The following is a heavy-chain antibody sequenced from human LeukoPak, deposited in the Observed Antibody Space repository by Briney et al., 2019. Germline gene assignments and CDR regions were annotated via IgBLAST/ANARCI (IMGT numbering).Heavy chain of an antibody. J-gene: IGHJ3*02. V-gene: IGHV3-73*01. CDR2: IRSRANSYEK. CDR1: GFTFSGSA. Sequence: GGSLKLSCAASGFTFSGSAMHWVRQASGKGLEWVGRIRSRANSYEKAYAATVKGRFTISRDDSKNTAYLQMNSLKTEDTAVYYCTRHSTYYDILTGYYDPRAFDIWGQGTMVTVSS. CDR3: TRHSTYYDILTGYYDPRAFDI. D-gene: IGHD3-9*01.